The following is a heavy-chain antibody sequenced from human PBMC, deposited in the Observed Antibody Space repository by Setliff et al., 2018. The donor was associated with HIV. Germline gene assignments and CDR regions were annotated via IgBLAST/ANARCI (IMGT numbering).Heavy chain of an antibody. Sequence: RASVKVSCKASGYTFTSYYLHWVRQAPGQGLEWMGMINPSGGSASYAQKFQGRVTMTRDTSVTTVYMELSSLKSDDTAVYFCAREGHMGPKSFFDYWGQGTPVTVSS. CDR1: GYTFTSYY. CDR3: AREGHMGPKSFFDY. J-gene: IGHJ4*02. V-gene: IGHV1-46*01. D-gene: IGHD2-21*01. CDR2: INPSGGSA.